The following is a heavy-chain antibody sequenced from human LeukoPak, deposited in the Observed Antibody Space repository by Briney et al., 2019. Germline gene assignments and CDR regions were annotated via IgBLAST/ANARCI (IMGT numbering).Heavy chain of an antibody. CDR2: ISYIGST. Sequence: PSETLSLTCAVSDDSFSSHYWTWIRQPPGQGLEWIGYISYIGSTNYNPSLKSRVTISIDTSKNEFSLKLTSVTAADTAAYYCARDLVTVTKGFDIWGQGTMVTVSS. V-gene: IGHV4-59*11. CDR1: DDSFSSHY. D-gene: IGHD4-17*01. J-gene: IGHJ3*02. CDR3: ARDLVTVTKGFDI.